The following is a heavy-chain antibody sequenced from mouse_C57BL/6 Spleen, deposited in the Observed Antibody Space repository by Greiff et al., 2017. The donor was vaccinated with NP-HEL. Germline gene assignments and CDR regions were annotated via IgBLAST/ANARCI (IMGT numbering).Heavy chain of an antibody. CDR1: GYSFTDYN. Sequence: EVQLQQSGPELVKPGASVKISCKASGYSFTDYNMNWVKQSNGKSLEWIGVINPNYGTTSYNQKFKGKATLTVDQSSSTAYMQLNSLTSEDSAVDYCASYDYGSSPHAMDYWGQGTSVTVSS. J-gene: IGHJ4*01. D-gene: IGHD1-1*01. V-gene: IGHV1-39*01. CDR3: ASYDYGSSPHAMDY. CDR2: INPNYGTT.